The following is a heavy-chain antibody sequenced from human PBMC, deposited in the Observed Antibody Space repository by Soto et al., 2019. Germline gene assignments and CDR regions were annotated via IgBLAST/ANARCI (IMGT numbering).Heavy chain of an antibody. D-gene: IGHD3-3*01. Sequence: PGGSLRLSCAASGLTFSNYAMSWVRQAPGKGLEWVSAISGSGGATYYADSVKGRFTISRDNSKNTLYLQMHSLTAEDTAVYYCAKASDFWSGYPFDYWGQGTQVTV. J-gene: IGHJ4*02. CDR1: GLTFSNYA. CDR3: AKASDFWSGYPFDY. CDR2: ISGSGGAT. V-gene: IGHV3-23*01.